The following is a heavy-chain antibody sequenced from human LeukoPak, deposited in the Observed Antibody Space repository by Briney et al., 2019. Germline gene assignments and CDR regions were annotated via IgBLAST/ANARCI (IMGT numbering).Heavy chain of an antibody. V-gene: IGHV3-23*01. D-gene: IGHD6-13*01. CDR1: GFTFSNYA. CDR3: AKENLLPAGGTLGS. Sequence: PGGSLRLSCAASGFTFSNYAMSWVRQAPGKGLEWVSIISGSGGSTYYADSVKGRFTISRDNSKSTLYLQMNSLRAEDTAIYYCAKENLLPAGGTLGSWGQGTLVTVSS. CDR2: ISGSGGST. J-gene: IGHJ5*02.